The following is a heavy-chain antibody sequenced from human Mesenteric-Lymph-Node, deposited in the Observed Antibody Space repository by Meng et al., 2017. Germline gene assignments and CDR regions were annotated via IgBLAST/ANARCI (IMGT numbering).Heavy chain of an antibody. V-gene: IGHV4-38-2*02. CDR1: GYSISRGYY. CDR3: ADSNWTNDY. J-gene: IGHJ4*02. CDR2: IYHSGST. D-gene: IGHD1-1*01. Sequence: SETLSLTCTVSGYSISRGYYWVWIRQPPGKGLGWIVSIYHSGSTPYNPSLESRVTISLDTSKRQISLKLRSVTAADTAIYFCADSNWTNDYWGQGTMVTVSS.